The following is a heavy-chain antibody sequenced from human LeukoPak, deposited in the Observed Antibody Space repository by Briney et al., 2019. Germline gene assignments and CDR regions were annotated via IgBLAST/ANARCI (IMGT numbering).Heavy chain of an antibody. V-gene: IGHV4-39*01. J-gene: IGHJ4*02. D-gene: IGHD3-22*01. CDR1: GGSISSSSYY. CDR3: ASGTYDSSGYYNLPFDY. Sequence: SETLSLTCTVSGGSISSSSYYWGWIRQPPGKGLEWIGSIYYSGSTYYNPSLKSRVTISVDTSKNQFSLKLSSETAADTAVYYCASGTYDSSGYYNLPFDYWGQGTLVTVSS. CDR2: IYYSGST.